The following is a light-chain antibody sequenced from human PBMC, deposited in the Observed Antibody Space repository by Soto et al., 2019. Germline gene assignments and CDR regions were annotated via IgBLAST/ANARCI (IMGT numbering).Light chain of an antibody. CDR3: QQYGISPFT. Sequence: EIVLTQSPGTLSLSPGERATLSCRASQSVSSSHLAWYQQKPGQAPRLLIYGASSRATGIPDRFIGSGSGTDFTLTISRLEPEDFAVYSCQQYGISPFTFGPGTKVEVK. CDR1: QSVSSSH. J-gene: IGKJ3*01. V-gene: IGKV3-20*01. CDR2: GAS.